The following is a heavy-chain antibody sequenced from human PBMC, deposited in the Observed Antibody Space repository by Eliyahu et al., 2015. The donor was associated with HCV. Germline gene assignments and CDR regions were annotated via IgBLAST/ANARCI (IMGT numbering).Heavy chain of an antibody. D-gene: IGHD6-13*01. CDR3: VRETEASSRSS. CDR2: ICCSGRT. Sequence: QLQLRESGPGLVRPSETLSLXCTVXGGSITSCSYCXAWIRQPPGEGLXWVASICCSGRTYYRPSLRSRATISPDPSRNQFSLELTSVTAADTAVYYCVRETEASSRSSWGQGTLVVVSS. V-gene: IGHV4-39*07. J-gene: IGHJ4*02. CDR1: GGSITSCSYC.